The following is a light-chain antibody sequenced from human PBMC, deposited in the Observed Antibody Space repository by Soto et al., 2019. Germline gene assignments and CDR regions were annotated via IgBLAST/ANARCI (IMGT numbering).Light chain of an antibody. V-gene: IGLV2-14*01. CDR2: DVN. CDR1: SSDVGGYNC. J-gene: IGLJ2*01. Sequence: QSALTQPASVSGSPGQSITISCTGTSSDVGGYNCVSWYQQHPGKAPKLMIYDVNNRPSGVSNRFSGSKSGNTASLTISGLQAEDEADYYCSSYTSSSTVVFGGGTKLTVL. CDR3: SSYTSSSTVV.